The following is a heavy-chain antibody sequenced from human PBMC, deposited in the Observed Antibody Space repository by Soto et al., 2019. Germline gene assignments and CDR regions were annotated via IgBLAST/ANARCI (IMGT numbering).Heavy chain of an antibody. D-gene: IGHD3-16*02. J-gene: IGHJ4*02. V-gene: IGHV4-31*03. CDR3: ARVRLGELSSLFDY. Sequence: SSETLSLTCTVSGGPISSGGYYWSWIRQHPGKGLEWIGYIYYSGSTYYNPSLKSRVTISVDTSKNQFSLKLSSVTAADTAVYYCARVRLGELSSLFDYWGQGTLVTVSS. CDR2: IYYSGST. CDR1: GGPISSGGYY.